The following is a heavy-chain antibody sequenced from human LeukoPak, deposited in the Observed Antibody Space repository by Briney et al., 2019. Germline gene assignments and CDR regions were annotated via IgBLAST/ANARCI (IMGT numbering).Heavy chain of an antibody. V-gene: IGHV1-2*02. CDR3: ARSIAVAGTAGDN. CDR1: GYTSTGYY. Sequence: ASVKVSCKASGYTSTGYYMHWVRQAPGQGLERMGGINPNSGGTNYAQKFQGRVTMTRDTSISTAYMELSRLRSDDTAVYYCARSIAVAGTAGDNWGQGTLVTVSS. CDR2: INPNSGGT. D-gene: IGHD6-19*01. J-gene: IGHJ4*02.